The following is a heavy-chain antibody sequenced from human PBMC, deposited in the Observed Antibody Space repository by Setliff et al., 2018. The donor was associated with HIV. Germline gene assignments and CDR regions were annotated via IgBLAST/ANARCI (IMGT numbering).Heavy chain of an antibody. J-gene: IGHJ6*03. V-gene: IGHV3-53*04. Sequence: PGGSLRLSCAASGFTVSSNYMSWVRQAPGKGLEWVSVIYSGGSTYYADSVKGRFTISRHNSKNTLYLQMNSLRAGDTAVYYCAREGGGLSSYYYYYMDVWGKGTTVTVSS. CDR3: AREGGGLSSYYYYYMDV. CDR1: GFTVSSNY. CDR2: IYSGGST. D-gene: IGHD3-16*02.